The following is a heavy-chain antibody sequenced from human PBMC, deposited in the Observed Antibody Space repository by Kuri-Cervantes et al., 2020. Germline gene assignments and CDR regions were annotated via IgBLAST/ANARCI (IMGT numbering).Heavy chain of an antibody. Sequence: GESLKISCVASGFRFNSYGMHWVRQAPGKGLEWVAVISFDGHTRYHADSLKGRFTISRDNSKNTLFLQMNSLRDEDTAVYYCARRGGFDWLLNYHYYGMDVWGQGTTVTVSS. J-gene: IGHJ6*02. D-gene: IGHD3-9*01. CDR3: ARRGGFDWLLNYHYYGMDV. CDR1: GFRFNSYG. CDR2: ISFDGHTR. V-gene: IGHV3-30*03.